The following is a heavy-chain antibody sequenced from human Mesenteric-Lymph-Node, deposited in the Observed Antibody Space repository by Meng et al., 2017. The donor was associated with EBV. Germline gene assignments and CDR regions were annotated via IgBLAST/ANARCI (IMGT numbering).Heavy chain of an antibody. CDR2: IYHGGYT. Sequence: WVPGLVKPSGPLSLTCAVSGDSISTSNWWTWVRQPPGKGLEWIGEIYHGGYTNYNPSLKSRVTISVDMSKNQFSLKLSSVTAADTAVYYCARLLAVPGTPSNTFDFWGQGTLVTVSS. V-gene: IGHV4-4*02. D-gene: IGHD6-19*01. CDR1: GDSISTSNW. CDR3: ARLLAVPGTPSNTFDF. J-gene: IGHJ4*02.